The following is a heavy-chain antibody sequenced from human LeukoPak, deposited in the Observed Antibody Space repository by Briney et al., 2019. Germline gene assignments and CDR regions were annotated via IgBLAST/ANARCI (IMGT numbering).Heavy chain of an antibody. V-gene: IGHV1-69*05. D-gene: IGHD3-3*01. Sequence: EASVKVSCKASGGTFSSYAISWVRQAPGQGLEWMGGIIPIFGTANYAQKFQGRVTITTDESTSTAYMELSSLRSEDTAVYYCASFYDFWSGYPDAFDIWGQGTMVTVSS. CDR3: ASFYDFWSGYPDAFDI. CDR2: IIPIFGTA. J-gene: IGHJ3*02. CDR1: GGTFSSYA.